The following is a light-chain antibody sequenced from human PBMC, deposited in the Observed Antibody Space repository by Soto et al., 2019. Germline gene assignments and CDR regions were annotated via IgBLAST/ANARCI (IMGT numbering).Light chain of an antibody. CDR3: MQAIHIPPL. Sequence: DIVMTQSPLSLPVTPGEPASISCRSSQSLLHSNGYNYLDWYLQKPGQSPQLLIYFGSNRDSGVPDRFSSSGSGTGFTLKISRVEAEDVGIYYCMQAIHIPPLFGQGTKLEIK. V-gene: IGKV2-28*01. CDR1: QSLLHSNGYNY. J-gene: IGKJ2*01. CDR2: FGS.